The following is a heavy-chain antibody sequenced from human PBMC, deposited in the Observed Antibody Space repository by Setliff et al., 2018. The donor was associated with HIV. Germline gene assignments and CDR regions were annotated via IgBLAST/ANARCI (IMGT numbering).Heavy chain of an antibody. Sequence: PSETLSLTCTVSGGSISSGHYYWSWIRQPAGKGLEWIGHIYTSGSTNYNPSLKSRLSMSIDTSKNHFSLRLTSVTAADTAIYYCARDLPELTGRSFDPWGQGIQVTVSS. CDR2: IYTSGST. CDR1: GGSISSGHYY. D-gene: IGHD7-27*01. V-gene: IGHV4-61*09. J-gene: IGHJ5*02. CDR3: ARDLPELTGRSFDP.